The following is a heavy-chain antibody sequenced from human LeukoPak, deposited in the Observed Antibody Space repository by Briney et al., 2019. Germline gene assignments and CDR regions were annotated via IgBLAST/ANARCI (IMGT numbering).Heavy chain of an antibody. CDR3: ARASGGYYDSSGSFDY. V-gene: IGHV3-23*01. CDR2: FSGGGDX. CDR1: GFTSGIYA. D-gene: IGHD3-22*01. J-gene: IGHJ4*02. Sequence: PGGSLRLSCAASGFTSGIYAVSWVRQAPGKGLXXXXXFSGGGDXYYXDSXXXRFTISRDNSKKILYLQMNSLRAEDTAVYHCARASGGYYDSSGSFDYWGQGTLVTVSS.